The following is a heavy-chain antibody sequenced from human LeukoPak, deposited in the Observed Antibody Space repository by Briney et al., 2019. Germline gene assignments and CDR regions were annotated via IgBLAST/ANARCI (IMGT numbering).Heavy chain of an antibody. V-gene: IGHV3-7*01. J-gene: IGHJ4*02. CDR3: ARDLDTAMLDY. CDR2: IKQDGSEK. D-gene: IGHD5-18*01. CDR1: GFTFSYYW. Sequence: GGSLRLSCAASGFTFSYYWMSWVRQAPGKGLEWVANIKQDGSEKYYVDSVKGRFTISRDNAKNSLYLQMNSLRAEDTAVYYCARDLDTAMLDYWGQGTLVTVSS.